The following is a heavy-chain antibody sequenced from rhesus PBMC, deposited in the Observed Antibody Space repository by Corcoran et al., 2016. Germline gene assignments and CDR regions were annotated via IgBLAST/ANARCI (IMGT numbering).Heavy chain of an antibody. CDR3: ARYAGWSSWSPGFDL. V-gene: IGHV4-80*01. J-gene: IGHJ3*01. Sequence: QMQLQESGPGLVKPSETLSLTCAVSGGSFTTYWWTWIRQSHGEEWEWVGEVNGNTGNTNYNPSLKSRVSLSKDASNRHFSLKLNSVTAADTAIYYCARYAGWSSWSPGFDLWGQGLRVIVSS. CDR2: VNGNTGNT. D-gene: IGHD2-15*01. CDR1: GGSFTTYW.